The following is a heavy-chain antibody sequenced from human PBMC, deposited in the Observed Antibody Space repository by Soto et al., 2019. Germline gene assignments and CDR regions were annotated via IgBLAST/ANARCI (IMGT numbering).Heavy chain of an antibody. CDR1: GFTFSSYS. D-gene: IGHD3-3*01. Sequence: GGSLRLSCAASGFTFSSYSMNWVRQAPGKGLEWVSSISSSSSYIYYADSVKGRFTISRDNAKNSLYLQMNSLRAEDTAVYYCARDFWSGSHPYYYYYMDVWGKGTTVTVSS. CDR2: ISSSSSYI. CDR3: ARDFWSGSHPYYYYYMDV. V-gene: IGHV3-21*01. J-gene: IGHJ6*03.